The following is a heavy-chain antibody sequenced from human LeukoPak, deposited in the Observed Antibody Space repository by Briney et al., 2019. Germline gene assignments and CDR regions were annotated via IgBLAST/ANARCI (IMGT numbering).Heavy chain of an antibody. V-gene: IGHV3-48*02. J-gene: IGHJ6*02. CDR2: ISSTSSTI. CDR1: GFTFSSYT. D-gene: IGHD2-21*01. CDR3: ARGHTGMDV. Sequence: GGSLRLSCAASGFTFSSYTMNWVREAPGKGLGWVSYISSTSSTIYYADSVKGRFTISRYNAKNSLYLQMNSLRDEDTAVYYCARGHTGMDVWGQGTTVTVSS.